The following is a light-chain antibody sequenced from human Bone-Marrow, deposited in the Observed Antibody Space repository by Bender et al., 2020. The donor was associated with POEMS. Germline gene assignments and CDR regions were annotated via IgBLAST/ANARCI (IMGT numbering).Light chain of an antibody. Sequence: SYELTQPPSVSVFPGQTARITCSGNALPVQYTFWYQQKAGQAPLLVISKDSERPSGIPERFSGSSSGTTATLTISGVQAEDEADYYCAAWDDSLNGYVFGTGTKVTVL. CDR2: KDS. V-gene: IGLV3-25*03. CDR1: ALPVQY. J-gene: IGLJ1*01. CDR3: AAWDDSLNGYV.